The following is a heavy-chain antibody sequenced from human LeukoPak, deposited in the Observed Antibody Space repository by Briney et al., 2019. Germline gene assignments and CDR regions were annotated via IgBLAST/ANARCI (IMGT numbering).Heavy chain of an antibody. J-gene: IGHJ4*02. CDR1: GFTFSSYA. CDR2: ISYDGSNK. Sequence: PGGSLRLSCAASGFTFSSYAMHWVRQAPGKGLEWVAVISYDGSNKYYADSVKSRFTISRDNSKNTLYLQMNSLRAEDTAVYYCARGKAFDYWGQGTLVTVSS. V-gene: IGHV3-30-3*01. CDR3: ARGKAFDY.